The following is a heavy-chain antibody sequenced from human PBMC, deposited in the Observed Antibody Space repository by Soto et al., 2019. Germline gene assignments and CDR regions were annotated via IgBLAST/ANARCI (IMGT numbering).Heavy chain of an antibody. CDR3: ARGPYSDNWFDT. D-gene: IGHD2-21*01. J-gene: IGHJ5*02. Sequence: SGQDSCKRSGSTFSSYAIRLVRQAPGQGLEWMGGIIPIFGTANYAQKFQGRVTITADESTSTAYMELSSMRSEDTAVYYCARGPYSDNWFDTWGQGTLVTVSS. CDR2: IIPIFGTA. CDR1: GSTFSSYA. V-gene: IGHV1-69*13.